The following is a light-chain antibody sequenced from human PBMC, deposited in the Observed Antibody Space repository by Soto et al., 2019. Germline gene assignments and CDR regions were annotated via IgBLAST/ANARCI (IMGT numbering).Light chain of an antibody. Sequence: AIQMSQSPSSLSASVGDRVTITCRASQGIRNDLGWYQQKPGKAPKLLIYAASSLQSGVPSRFRGSGSGTDFTLTISSLQPEDFATYYCLQDYNYPRTFGQGTKVDIK. CDR2: AAS. CDR1: QGIRND. CDR3: LQDYNYPRT. J-gene: IGKJ1*01. V-gene: IGKV1-6*01.